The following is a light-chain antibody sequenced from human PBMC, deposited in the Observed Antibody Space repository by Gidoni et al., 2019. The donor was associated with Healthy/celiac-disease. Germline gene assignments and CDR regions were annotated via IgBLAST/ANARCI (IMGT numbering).Light chain of an antibody. CDR1: SLRSYY. V-gene: IGLV3-19*01. CDR3: NSRDSSGNIWV. Sequence: SSELTQDPAVSVALGQTVRITCQGDSLRSYYASWYQQKPGQAPVLVIYGKNNRPSGIPDRFSGSRSGNTASLTITGAQAEDEADYYCNSRDSSGNIWVFGGGTKLTVL. CDR2: GKN. J-gene: IGLJ3*02.